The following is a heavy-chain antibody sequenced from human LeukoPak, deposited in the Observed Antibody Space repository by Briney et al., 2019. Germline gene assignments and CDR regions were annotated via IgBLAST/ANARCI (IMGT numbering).Heavy chain of an antibody. CDR3: AKDPWFGESPEHLFDY. D-gene: IGHD3-10*01. V-gene: IGHV3-23*01. CDR2: ISGSGGST. CDR1: GFTFSSYA. Sequence: HPGGSLRLSCAASGFTFSSYAMSWVRQAPGKGLEWVSAISGSGGSTYYADSVKGRFTISRDNSKNTLYLQMNSLRAEDTAVYYCAKDPWFGESPEHLFDYWGQGTLVTVSS. J-gene: IGHJ4*02.